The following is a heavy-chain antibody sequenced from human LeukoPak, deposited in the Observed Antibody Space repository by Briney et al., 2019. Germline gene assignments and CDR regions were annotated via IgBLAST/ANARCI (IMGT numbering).Heavy chain of an antibody. J-gene: IGHJ4*02. D-gene: IGHD2-2*01. CDR2: ISGSGGST. V-gene: IGHV3-23*01. CDR1: GFTFSSNA. CDR3: AKDAVVVPAAKDY. Sequence: GGSLRLSCAASGFTFSSNAMSWVRQAPGQGLEWVSAISGSGGSTYYADSVKGRFTISRDNSKNTLYLQMNSLRAGDTAVYYCAKDAVVVPAAKDYWGQGTLVTVSS.